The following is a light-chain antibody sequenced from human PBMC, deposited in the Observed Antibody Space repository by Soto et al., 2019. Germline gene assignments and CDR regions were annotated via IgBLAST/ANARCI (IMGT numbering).Light chain of an antibody. CDR1: QSISSSF. Sequence: EIVLTQSPGTLSLSPGERAALSCRASQSISSSFLAWYQHKPGQAPRLLIHGASSRATGIPDRFSGSGSGTDFTLTISRLDPEDFATYYCQQSSSSPRTFGQGTKVDIK. J-gene: IGKJ1*01. CDR3: QQSSSSPRT. V-gene: IGKV3-20*01. CDR2: GAS.